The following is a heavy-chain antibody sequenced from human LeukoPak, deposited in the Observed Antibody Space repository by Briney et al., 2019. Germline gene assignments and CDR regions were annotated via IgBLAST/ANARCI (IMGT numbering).Heavy chain of an antibody. CDR3: AKEDGHKGYFDY. Sequence: PGRSLRLSCAASGFTFDDYAMHWVRQAPGKGLEWVSGTSWNSGSIGYADSVKGRFTISRDNAKNSLYLQMNSLRAEDTALYYCAKEDGHKGYFDYWGQGTLVTVSS. J-gene: IGHJ4*02. V-gene: IGHV3-9*01. CDR2: TSWNSGSI. D-gene: IGHD5-24*01. CDR1: GFTFDDYA.